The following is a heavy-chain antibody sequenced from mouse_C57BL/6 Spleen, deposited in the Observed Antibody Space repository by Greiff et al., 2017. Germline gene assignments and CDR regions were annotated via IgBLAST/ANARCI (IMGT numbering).Heavy chain of an antibody. J-gene: IGHJ4*01. CDR2: IYPGNSAT. CDR3: TREGIRHTFMDY. V-gene: IGHV1-5*01. Sequence: SGTVLARPGASVKMSCKTSGYTFTSYWMHWVKQRPGKGLEWIGDIYPGNSATRYKQKFKGKARLTAVTSASTAYMELRSLTNEDSAVYYCTREGIRHTFMDYWGQGTSVTVSS. D-gene: IGHD5-1-1*01. CDR1: GYTFTSYW.